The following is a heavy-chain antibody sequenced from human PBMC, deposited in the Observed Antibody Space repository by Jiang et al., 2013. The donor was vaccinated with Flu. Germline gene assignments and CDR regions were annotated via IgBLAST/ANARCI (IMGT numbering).Heavy chain of an antibody. V-gene: IGHV4-39*01. D-gene: IGHD1-26*01. Sequence: GPGLVKPSETLSLTCTVSGGSISRSSYYWGWIRQPPGKGLEWIGSIHYSETTYYNPSLKSRVTISVDTSKNQFSLKLSSVTAADTAVYYCARLVGATNAWLDYWGPGEPWSPSP. CDR3: ARLVGATNAWLDY. J-gene: IGHJ4*02. CDR2: IHYSETT. CDR1: GGSISRSSYY.